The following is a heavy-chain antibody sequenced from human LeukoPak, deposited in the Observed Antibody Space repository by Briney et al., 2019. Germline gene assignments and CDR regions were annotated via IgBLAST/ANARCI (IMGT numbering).Heavy chain of an antibody. J-gene: IGHJ5*02. CDR3: AKAAYDCSSTSCYGPDGFDP. CDR2: ISYDGSNK. CDR1: GFTFSSYG. V-gene: IGHV3-30*18. Sequence: GRSLRLSCAASGFTFSSYGMHWVRQAPGKGLEWVAVISYDGSNKYYADSVKGRFTISRDNSKNTLYLQMNSLRAEDTAVYYCAKAAYDCSSTSCYGPDGFDPWGQGTLVTVSS. D-gene: IGHD2-2*01.